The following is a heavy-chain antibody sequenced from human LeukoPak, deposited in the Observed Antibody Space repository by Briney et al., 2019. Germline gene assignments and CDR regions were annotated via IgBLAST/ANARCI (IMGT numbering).Heavy chain of an antibody. Sequence: GGSLRLTCAASGFTFSSYSMNWVRQAPGKGLEWVSSISNSSSYIYYADSVKGRFTISRDNAKNSLYLQMNSLRAEDTAVYYCAVIGYYDILTGYYDFDYWGQGTLVTVSS. CDR2: ISNSSSYI. CDR3: AVIGYYDILTGYYDFDY. V-gene: IGHV3-21*01. CDR1: GFTFSSYS. J-gene: IGHJ4*02. D-gene: IGHD3-9*01.